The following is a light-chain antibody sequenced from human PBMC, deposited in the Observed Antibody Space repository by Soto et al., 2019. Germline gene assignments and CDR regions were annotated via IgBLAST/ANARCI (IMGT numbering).Light chain of an antibody. Sequence: DIQMTQSASSLSASVGDRVTISCRASQSISNFLNWYQQKPGRAPKLLIYGASSLQSGVPSRFSGSGSGTDFTLTISSLQPEDFATYYCQQSYKTPPYTFGQGTKLEIK. CDR1: QSISNF. V-gene: IGKV1-39*01. CDR2: GAS. CDR3: QQSYKTPPYT. J-gene: IGKJ2*01.